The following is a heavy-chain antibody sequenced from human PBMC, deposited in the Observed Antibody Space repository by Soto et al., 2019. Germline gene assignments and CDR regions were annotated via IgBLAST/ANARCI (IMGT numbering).Heavy chain of an antibody. D-gene: IGHD3-3*02. Sequence: QVQLQESGPGLVKPSQTLSLTCTVSGGSISGGGFYWSWIRQHPGKGLEWIGYIYYTGTTYYNPSLRSRVTMSVDTSKNQFALELSSVTAADTAVYHCARAPLATTRRRADRFDHWGQGTLVAVSS. CDR1: GGSISGGGFY. CDR2: IYYTGTT. CDR3: ARAPLATTRRRADRFDH. J-gene: IGHJ4*02. V-gene: IGHV4-31*03.